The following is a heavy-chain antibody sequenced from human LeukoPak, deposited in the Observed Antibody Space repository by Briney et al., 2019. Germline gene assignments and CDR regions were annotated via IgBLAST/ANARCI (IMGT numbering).Heavy chain of an antibody. CDR3: ARVGYSNSYDF. CDR1: GYTFTNFD. V-gene: IGHV1-8*03. CDR2: MNPNSGNT. J-gene: IGHJ4*02. Sequence: VSVKVSCKASGYTFTNFDINWVRQATGQGLEWVAWMNPNSGNTGNAQKFQGRVTITWDSSISTAYMELSSLRSEDTAVYYCARVGYSNSYDFWGQGTLVTVSS. D-gene: IGHD5-18*01.